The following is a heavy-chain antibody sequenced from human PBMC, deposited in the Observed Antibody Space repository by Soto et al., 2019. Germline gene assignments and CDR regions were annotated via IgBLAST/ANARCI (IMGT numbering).Heavy chain of an antibody. CDR3: ARSHIVPRLFMYPYDA. Sequence: SETLSLTCTVSGGSMSSYYWSWIRQPPGKGLEWIGNIYYSGSTNYNPSLESRVTMSVDTPKNQFSLKLSSVTAADTAVYYCARSHIVPRLFMYPYDAWGRGSLVTVSS. D-gene: IGHD6-6*01. J-gene: IGHJ5*02. CDR1: GGSMSSYY. CDR2: IYYSGST. V-gene: IGHV4-59*08.